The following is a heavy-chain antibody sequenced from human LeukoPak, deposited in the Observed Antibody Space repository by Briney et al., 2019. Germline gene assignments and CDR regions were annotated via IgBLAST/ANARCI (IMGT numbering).Heavy chain of an antibody. V-gene: IGHV3-66*02. CDR3: ARDVPLYCSGGSCYPGSYYYYMDV. D-gene: IGHD2-15*01. Sequence: TGGSLRLSCAASGFTVSSNYMSWVRQAPGKGLEWVSVIYSGGSTYYADSVKGRFTISRDNSKNTLYLQMNSLRAEDTAVYYCARDVPLYCSGGSCYPGSYYYYMDVWGKGTTATVSS. CDR1: GFTVSSNY. J-gene: IGHJ6*03. CDR2: IYSGGST.